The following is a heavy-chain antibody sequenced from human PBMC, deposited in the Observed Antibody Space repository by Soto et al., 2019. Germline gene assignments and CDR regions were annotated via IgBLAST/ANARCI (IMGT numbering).Heavy chain of an antibody. CDR2: ISAHNGNT. Sequence: QVHLVQSGAEVKKPGASVKVSCQGSGYAFTTYGITWVRQAPGQGLEWMGWISAHNGNTNYAQKLQGRVTVTKDTSTSTVYMELRSLRYDDTSVYYCARGRYVDYWGQGALVTVSA. D-gene: IGHD1-1*01. V-gene: IGHV1-18*01. CDR1: GYAFTTYG. CDR3: ARGRYVDY. J-gene: IGHJ4*02.